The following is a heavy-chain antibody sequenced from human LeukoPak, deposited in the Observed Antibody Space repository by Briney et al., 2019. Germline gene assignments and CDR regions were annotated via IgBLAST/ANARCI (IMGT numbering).Heavy chain of an antibody. Sequence: ASVKVSCKASGYTFTGYYMHWVRQAPGQGLEWMGIINPSGGSTSYAQKFQGRVTMTRDTSTSTVYMELSSLRSEDTAVYYCATKTTVTSPFDIWGQGTMVTVSS. CDR1: GYTFTGYY. CDR2: INPSGGST. CDR3: ATKTTVTSPFDI. D-gene: IGHD4-17*01. V-gene: IGHV1-46*01. J-gene: IGHJ3*02.